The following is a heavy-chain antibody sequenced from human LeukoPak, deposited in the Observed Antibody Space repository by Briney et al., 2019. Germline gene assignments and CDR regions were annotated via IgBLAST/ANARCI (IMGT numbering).Heavy chain of an antibody. J-gene: IGHJ4*02. D-gene: IGHD2-2*01. Sequence: GESLKISCKGSGYTFTSYWIGWVRQMPGKGLESMAIIHPDDSDTRYSPSFQGEVSISADKSISTAYLQWSSLKASDTAMYYCARGYCSTTRCYYFDLWGQGPLVRVSS. CDR2: IHPDDSDT. V-gene: IGHV5-51*01. CDR1: GYTFTSYW. CDR3: ARGYCSTTRCYYFDL.